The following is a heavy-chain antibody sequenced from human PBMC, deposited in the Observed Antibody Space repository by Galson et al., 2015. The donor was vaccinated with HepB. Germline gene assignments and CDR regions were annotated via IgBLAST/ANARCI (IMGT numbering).Heavy chain of an antibody. J-gene: IGHJ4*02. Sequence: SETLSLTCAVYGGSFSGYYWSWIRQPPGKGLEWIGEINHSGSTNYNPSLKSRVTISVDTSKNQFSLKLSSVTAADTAVYYCARVKAQQLVPPSQIFDYWGQGTLVTVSS. V-gene: IGHV4-34*01. CDR1: GGSFSGYY. D-gene: IGHD6-13*01. CDR2: INHSGST. CDR3: ARVKAQQLVPPSQIFDY.